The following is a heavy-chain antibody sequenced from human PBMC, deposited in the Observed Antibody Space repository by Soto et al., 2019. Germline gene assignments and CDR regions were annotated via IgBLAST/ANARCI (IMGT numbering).Heavy chain of an antibody. Sequence: PGGSLRLSCAASGFTFISYGMHWVRQAPGKGLEWVAVIWYDGSNKYYADSVKGRFTISRDNSKNTLYLQMNSLRAEDTAVYYCAREYCSSTSCPYYGMDVWGQGTTVTVSS. CDR1: GFTFISYG. CDR2: IWYDGSNK. V-gene: IGHV3-33*01. CDR3: AREYCSSTSCPYYGMDV. D-gene: IGHD2-2*01. J-gene: IGHJ6*02.